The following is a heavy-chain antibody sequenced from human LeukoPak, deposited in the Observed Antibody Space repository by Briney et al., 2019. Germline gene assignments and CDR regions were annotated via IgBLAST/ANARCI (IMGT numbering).Heavy chain of an antibody. CDR1: GFTFSSYG. CDR3: VRDRGDGYNQIDY. J-gene: IGHJ4*02. V-gene: IGHV3-30*04. Sequence: GGSLRLSCAASGFTFSSYGLHWVRQAPGKGLECVAVISKDGSNEHYADPGKGRFTISRDNSKNTLYLQMNSLRTEDTAVYYCVRDRGDGYNQIDYWGQGTLVTVSS. CDR2: ISKDGSNE. D-gene: IGHD5-24*01.